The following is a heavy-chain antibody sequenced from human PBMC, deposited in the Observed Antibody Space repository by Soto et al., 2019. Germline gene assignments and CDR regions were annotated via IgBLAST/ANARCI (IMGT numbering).Heavy chain of an antibody. CDR3: AREQYSRDDAFDI. CDR1: GFTFSSYA. CDR2: ISYDGSNK. Sequence: QVQLVESGGGVVQPGRSLRLSCAASGFTFSSYAMHWVRQAPGKGLEWVAVISYDGSNKYYADSVKGRFTISRDNSKNTLYLQMNSLRAEDTAVYYCAREQYSRDDAFDIWGQGTMVTVSS. J-gene: IGHJ3*02. V-gene: IGHV3-30-3*01. D-gene: IGHD1-26*01.